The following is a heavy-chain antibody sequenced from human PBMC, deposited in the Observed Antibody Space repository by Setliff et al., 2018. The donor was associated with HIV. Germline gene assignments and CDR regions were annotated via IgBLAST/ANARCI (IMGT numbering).Heavy chain of an antibody. CDR3: ARETYYYYMDV. Sequence: TLSLTCTVSGDSISSGAYYWSWIRHHPGKGLEWIGYTYYSGTTYYNPSLKSRFVISRDTSKNEFSLKVYSVTAADTAMYYCARETYYYYMDVWGKGTTVTVSS. D-gene: IGHD2-21*01. CDR1: GDSISSGAYY. V-gene: IGHV4-31*03. J-gene: IGHJ6*03. CDR2: TYYSGTT.